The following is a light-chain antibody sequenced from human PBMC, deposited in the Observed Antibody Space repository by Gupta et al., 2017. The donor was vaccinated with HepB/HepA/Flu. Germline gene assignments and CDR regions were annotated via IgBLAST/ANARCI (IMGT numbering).Light chain of an antibody. J-gene: IGKJ5*01. CDR2: GAS. CDR1: QTISTD. CDR3: QQYNKWPPIT. V-gene: IGKV3-15*01. Sequence: IVMTQSPATLSVSPGERVTLSCRASQTISTDLAWYQQKPGQAPRLLIYGASTRATGIPARFSGSGSGTEFSLTISSLQSEDFAVYYCQQYNKWPPITFGQGTRLDIK.